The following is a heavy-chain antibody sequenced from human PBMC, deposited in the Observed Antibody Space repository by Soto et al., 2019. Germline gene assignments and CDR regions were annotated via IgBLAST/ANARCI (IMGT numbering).Heavy chain of an antibody. CDR1: GFTFRNAW. CDR3: LLNYYDTSGSYPYYFDY. V-gene: IGHV3-15*01. D-gene: IGHD3-22*01. Sequence: GGSLRLSCAASGFTFRNAWMSWVRQAPGRGLEWVGRIKSKADGGTTDYAAPVQGRFSISRDGSKNTLYLQMNSLKTEDTAVYYCLLNYYDTSGSYPYYFDYWGQGTLVTVSS. CDR2: IKSKADGGTT. J-gene: IGHJ4*02.